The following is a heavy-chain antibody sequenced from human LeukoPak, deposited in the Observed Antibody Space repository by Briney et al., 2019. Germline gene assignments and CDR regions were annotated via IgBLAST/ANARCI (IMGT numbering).Heavy chain of an antibody. CDR2: ISTDGSNT. Sequence: GGSLRLSCGASGFTFSSYWMHWVRQAPGKGLGWVSRISTDGSNTNYADSVKGRFTISRDNAKNTLYLQMNSLRAEDTAVYYCARVRYGDYVWIPVYFDYWVQGTLVTVSS. CDR1: GFTFSSYW. CDR3: ARVRYGDYVWIPVYFDY. V-gene: IGHV3-74*01. J-gene: IGHJ4*02. D-gene: IGHD4-17*01.